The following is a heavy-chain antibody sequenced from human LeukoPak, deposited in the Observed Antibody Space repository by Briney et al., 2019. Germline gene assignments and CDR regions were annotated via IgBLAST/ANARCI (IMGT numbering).Heavy chain of an antibody. D-gene: IGHD3-10*01. CDR3: ARGFLPMVRDTELDP. J-gene: IGHJ5*02. V-gene: IGHV1-8*03. Sequence: ASVKVSCKASGYTFTIYDINWVRQATGHGLEWMGWMNPNSGNTGYAQKFQGRVTITRNTSISTAYMELSSLRSEDTAVYYCARGFLPMVRDTELDPWGQGTLVTVSS. CDR1: GYTFTIYD. CDR2: MNPNSGNT.